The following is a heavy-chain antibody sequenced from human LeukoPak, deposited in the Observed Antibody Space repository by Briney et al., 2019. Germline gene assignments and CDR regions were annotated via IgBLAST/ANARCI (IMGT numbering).Heavy chain of an antibody. D-gene: IGHD2-2*01. Sequence: PSETLSLTCTVSGGSISSYYWSWVRQPAGKGLEWIGRIYSSGSTNYNPSLKSRITQSVDTSKNQFSLKLGSGTATEPAGDDFAWVGMGVPSTPLFVPWGQGTLVTVSS. CDR3: AWVGMGVPSTPLFVP. CDR2: IYSSGST. V-gene: IGHV4-4*07. CDR1: GGSISSYY. J-gene: IGHJ5*02.